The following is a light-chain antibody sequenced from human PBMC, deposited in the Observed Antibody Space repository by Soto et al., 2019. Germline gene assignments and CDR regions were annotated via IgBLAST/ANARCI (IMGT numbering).Light chain of an antibody. Sequence: SVLTQPPSASGTPGQRVTISCSGSSSNIGSNTVNWYQQLPGTAPKLLIYSNHHRPSGVPDRFSGSKSGTSASLAISGPQSEDEADYYCAACDDSLNGYVFGTGTKVTVL. CDR3: AACDDSLNGYV. V-gene: IGLV1-44*01. J-gene: IGLJ1*01. CDR1: SSNIGSNT. CDR2: SNH.